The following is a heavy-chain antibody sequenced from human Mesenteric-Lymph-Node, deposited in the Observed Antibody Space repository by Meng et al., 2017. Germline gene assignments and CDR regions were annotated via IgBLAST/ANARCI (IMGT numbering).Heavy chain of an antibody. CDR3: AKWGGGWYYYRDFSGTLADY. CDR2: ISSSSSYI. Sequence: GESLKISCAASGFTFSSYSMNWVRQAPGKGLEWVSSISSSSSYIYYADSVKGRFTISRDNAKNSLYLQMNSLRVEDTAVYYCAKWGGGWYYYRDFSGTLADYWGQGTLVTVSS. J-gene: IGHJ4*02. V-gene: IGHV3-21*04. CDR1: GFTFSSYS. D-gene: IGHD3-10*01.